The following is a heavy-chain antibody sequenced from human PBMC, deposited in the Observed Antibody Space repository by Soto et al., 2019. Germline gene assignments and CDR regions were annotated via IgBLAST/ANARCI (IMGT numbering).Heavy chain of an antibody. CDR1: GYTFSNYG. CDR2: VNGDSGNT. CDR3: ARGTGLNDGSDL. V-gene: IGHV1-18*01. Sequence: QVHLVQSGGEVKKPGASVKISCQTSGYTFSNYGITWVRQAPGQGLEWVGWVNGDSGNTNYAQNMEGRVTMTTEPSTATADMELRNLRSDDTATYYCARGTGLNDGSDLWGQGTVVSVSS. J-gene: IGHJ3*01.